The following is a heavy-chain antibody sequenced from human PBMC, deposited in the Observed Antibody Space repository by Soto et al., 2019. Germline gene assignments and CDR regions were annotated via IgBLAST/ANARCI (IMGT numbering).Heavy chain of an antibody. CDR2: ISSSSSTI. CDR1: GFTFSSYS. D-gene: IGHD3-10*01. CDR3: ARDGFMVRGVTISGGHDAFDI. V-gene: IGHV3-48*01. J-gene: IGHJ3*02. Sequence: GGSLRLSCAASGFTFSSYSMNWVRQAPGKGLEWVSYISSSSSTIYYADSVKGRFTISRDNAKNSLYLQMNSLRAEDRAVYYGARDGFMVRGVTISGGHDAFDIWGQGTMVTVSS.